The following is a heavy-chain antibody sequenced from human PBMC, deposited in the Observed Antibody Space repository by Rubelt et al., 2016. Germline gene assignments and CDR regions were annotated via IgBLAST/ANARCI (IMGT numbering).Heavy chain of an antibody. D-gene: IGHD4/OR15-4a*01. CDR3: ARAAGAVAFKIDF. J-gene: IGHJ4*02. Sequence: RGLEWLGRTYYRSKWYNDYAVSVKSRISINPDTSKNQFSLQLDSVTPDDTAMYYCARAAGAVAFKIDFWGQGTPVIVSS. V-gene: IGHV6-1*01. CDR2: TYYRSKWYN.